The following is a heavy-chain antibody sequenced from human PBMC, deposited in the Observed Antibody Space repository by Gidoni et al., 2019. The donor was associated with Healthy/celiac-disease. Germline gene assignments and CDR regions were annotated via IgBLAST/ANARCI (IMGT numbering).Heavy chain of an antibody. Sequence: QITLKESGPTLVKPTQTLTLTCTFSGFSLSTSGVGVGGIRQPPGKALEWLALIYWNDDKRYSPSLKSRLTITKDTSKNQVVLTMTNMDPVDTATYYCAHIAGYCSSTSCYNEIDYWGQGTLVTVSS. D-gene: IGHD2-2*02. CDR2: IYWNDDK. CDR3: AHIAGYCSSTSCYNEIDY. V-gene: IGHV2-5*01. CDR1: GFSLSTSGVG. J-gene: IGHJ4*02.